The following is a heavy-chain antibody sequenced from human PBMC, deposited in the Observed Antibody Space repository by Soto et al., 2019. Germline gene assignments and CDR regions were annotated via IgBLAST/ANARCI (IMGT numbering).Heavy chain of an antibody. CDR2: ISAYNGNT. D-gene: IGHD6-13*01. CDR1: GYTFTSYG. CDR3: AREVAADGTFREDVFDI. V-gene: IGHV1-18*01. J-gene: IGHJ3*02. Sequence: ASVKVSCKASGYTFTSYGISWVRQAPGQGLEWMGWISAYNGNTNYAQKLQGRVTMTADESTITAYLELSSLKHDDTAVYYCAREVAADGTFREDVFDIWGQGTLVTVSS.